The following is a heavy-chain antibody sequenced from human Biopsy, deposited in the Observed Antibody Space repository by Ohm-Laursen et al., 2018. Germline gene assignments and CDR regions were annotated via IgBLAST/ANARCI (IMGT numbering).Heavy chain of an antibody. V-gene: IGHV3-7*01. CDR2: INQDGSEK. J-gene: IGHJ4*02. Sequence: SLRLSCTASGSTFSTYWMTWVRQAPGKGLEWVANINQDGSEKYYVDSVKGRFTISRDNAKDSLDLQMSSLRVEDTALYYCASAHQYCSATTCNGGSDFWGQGTLVTVSS. CDR1: GSTFSTYW. CDR3: ASAHQYCSATTCNGGSDF. D-gene: IGHD2-15*01.